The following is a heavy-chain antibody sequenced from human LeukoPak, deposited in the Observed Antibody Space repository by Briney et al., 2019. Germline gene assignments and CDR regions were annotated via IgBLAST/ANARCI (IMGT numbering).Heavy chain of an antibody. V-gene: IGHV4-59*01. CDR2: IYYSGST. CDR3: ARQPHGIYDWERAFDY. J-gene: IGHJ4*01. D-gene: IGHD1-26*01. CDR1: GGSISSYY. Sequence: SETLSLTCTVSGGSISSYYWSWIRQPPGKGLEWIGYIYYSGSTNYNPSLKSRVTISVDTSKNQFSLKLSSVTAADTAVYYCARQPHGIYDWERAFDYWGHGTLVTGSS.